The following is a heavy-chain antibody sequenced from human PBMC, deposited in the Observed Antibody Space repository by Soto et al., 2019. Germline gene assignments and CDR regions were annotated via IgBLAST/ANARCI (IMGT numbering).Heavy chain of an antibody. CDR2: IYYSGST. J-gene: IGHJ4*02. D-gene: IGHD3-10*01. CDR1: GGSISSGGYY. CDR3: ARGSVLWRQTKFDY. Sequence: TLSLTCTVSGGSISSGGYYWSWIRQHPGKGLEWIGYIYYSGSTYYNPSLKSRVTISVDTSKNQFSLKLSSVTAADTAVYYCARGSVLWRQTKFDYWGQGTLVTVSS. V-gene: IGHV4-31*03.